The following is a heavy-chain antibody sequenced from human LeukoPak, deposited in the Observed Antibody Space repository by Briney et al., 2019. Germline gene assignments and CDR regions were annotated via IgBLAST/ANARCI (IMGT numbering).Heavy chain of an antibody. CDR3: ARMNYVSSGWGASFYS. CDR1: RFTFSTYC. CDR2: ICTSGSRI. Sequence: PGGSLRLSCAASRFTFSTYCMNWVRQTPGRGLEWVSYICTSGSRIDDADSVEGRFTISRDYDKNSLYLQMNRMRAEDTAVYYCARMNYVSSGWGASFYSWGQGTLVTVSS. D-gene: IGHD1-7*01. V-gene: IGHV3-48*04. J-gene: IGHJ4*02.